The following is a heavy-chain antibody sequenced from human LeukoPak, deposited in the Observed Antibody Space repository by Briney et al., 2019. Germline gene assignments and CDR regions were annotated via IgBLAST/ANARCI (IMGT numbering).Heavy chain of an antibody. Sequence: PSETLSLTCTVSGGSLSSSSYYWGWIRQPPGKGLEWIGSIYYSGSTYYNPSLKSRVTISVDTSKNQFSMKLSSVTAADTAVYYCARTTLTADWYFDLWGRGTLVTVSS. CDR1: GGSLSSSSYY. CDR3: ARTTLTADWYFDL. V-gene: IGHV4-39*07. D-gene: IGHD1-1*01. J-gene: IGHJ2*01. CDR2: IYYSGST.